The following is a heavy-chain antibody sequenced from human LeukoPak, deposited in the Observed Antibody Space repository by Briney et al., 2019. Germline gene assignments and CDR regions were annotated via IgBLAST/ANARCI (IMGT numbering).Heavy chain of an antibody. CDR3: ARDHVQGDIDY. J-gene: IGHJ4*02. V-gene: IGHV3-11*06. Sequence: PGGSLRLSSGASGVPSIDYSIRRSRHAPGREREWVSYISPTSDYTSYADSVKGRFTIFRDNAKNSLFLQMNSLRAEDTAVYYCARDHVQGDIDYWGQGTLVTVSS. CDR2: ISPTSDYT. CDR1: GVPSIDYS. D-gene: IGHD6-6*01.